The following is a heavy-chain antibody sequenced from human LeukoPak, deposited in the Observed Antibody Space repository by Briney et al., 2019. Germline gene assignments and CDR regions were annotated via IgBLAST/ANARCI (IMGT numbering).Heavy chain of an antibody. CDR2: IYYSGGT. CDR3: ARDGLYDSSGYYMDS. CDR1: GGAISSYY. V-gene: IGHV4-59*01. D-gene: IGHD3-22*01. J-gene: IGHJ4*02. Sequence: SETLSLTCTVSGGAISSYYWSWIRQPPGQGLERIGYIYYSGGTKYNPSLMSRVTISVDRAQNQFSLSLSSVTAADTAVYYCARDGLYDSSGYYMDSWGQGTLVIVSS.